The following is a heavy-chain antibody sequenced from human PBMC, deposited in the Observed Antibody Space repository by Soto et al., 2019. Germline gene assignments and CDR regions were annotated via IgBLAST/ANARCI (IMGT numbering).Heavy chain of an antibody. J-gene: IGHJ6*02. CDR3: ARADCSGGSCYFAEYYYGMDV. V-gene: IGHV3-30-3*01. CDR1: GFTFSSYA. D-gene: IGHD2-15*01. CDR2: ISYDGSNK. Sequence: GGSLRLSCAASGFTFSSYAMHWVRQAPGKGLEWVAVISYDGSNKYYADSVKGRFTISRDNPKNTLYLQMNSLRDEDTAVYYCARADCSGGSCYFAEYYYGMDVWGQGTTVTVSS.